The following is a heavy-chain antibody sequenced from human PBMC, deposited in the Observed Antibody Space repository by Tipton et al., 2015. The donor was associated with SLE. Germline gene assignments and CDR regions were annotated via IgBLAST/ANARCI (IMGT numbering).Heavy chain of an antibody. V-gene: IGHV4-61*02. CDR2: IYNSGIT. CDR3: VKDPNGGYGSFDY. CDR1: GDSFSSGSSS. Sequence: TLSLTCTVSGDSFSSGSSSWNWVRQPAGKGLEWIGLIYNSGITNYNPSLQSRVTLSVDMSKNQFSLRLSSVTAADTGVYYCVKDPNGGYGSFDYWGLGALVTVSS. J-gene: IGHJ4*02. D-gene: IGHD7-27*01.